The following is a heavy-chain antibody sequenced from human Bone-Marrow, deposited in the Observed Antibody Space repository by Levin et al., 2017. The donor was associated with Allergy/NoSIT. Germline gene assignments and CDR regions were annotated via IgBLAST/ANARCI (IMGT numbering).Heavy chain of an antibody. Sequence: GASVKVSCKASGGTFSSYAISWVRQAPGQGLEWMGGIIPIFGTANYAQKFQGRVTITADESTSTAYMELSSLRSEDTAVYYCASQSYSGYDYVFDYWGQGNLVTVSS. J-gene: IGHJ4*02. V-gene: IGHV1-69*13. CDR1: GGTFSSYA. D-gene: IGHD5-12*01. CDR3: ASQSYSGYDYVFDY. CDR2: IIPIFGTA.